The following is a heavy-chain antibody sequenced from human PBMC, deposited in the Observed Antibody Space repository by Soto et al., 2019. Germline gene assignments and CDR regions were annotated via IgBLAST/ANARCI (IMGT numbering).Heavy chain of an antibody. J-gene: IGHJ4*02. V-gene: IGHV1-3*01. CDR1: GYTFTSYG. D-gene: IGHD3-22*01. CDR3: ARGCYFDSSNYLAY. Sequence: AAVKGSCKASGYTFTSYGINWVRQAPGRGLEWMGWINPGNGNTKYSQQFQGRVIIDRDTSASTAYMELSSLRPEDTAVYYCARGCYFDSSNYLAYWGLGTLVTVSS. CDR2: INPGNGNT.